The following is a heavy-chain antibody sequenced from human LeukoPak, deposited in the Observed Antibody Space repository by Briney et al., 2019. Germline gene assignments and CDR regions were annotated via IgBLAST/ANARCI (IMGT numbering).Heavy chain of an antibody. V-gene: IGHV3-21*01. CDR1: GFSFRSYG. Sequence: GGSLRLSCVASGFSFRSYGMHWVRQAPGKGLEWVSSISSSSYIYYADSVKGRFTISRDNAKNSLYLQMNSLRAEDTAVYYCASQLLWKDVWGQGTTVTVSS. D-gene: IGHD3-10*01. CDR3: ASQLLWKDV. CDR2: ISSSSYI. J-gene: IGHJ6*02.